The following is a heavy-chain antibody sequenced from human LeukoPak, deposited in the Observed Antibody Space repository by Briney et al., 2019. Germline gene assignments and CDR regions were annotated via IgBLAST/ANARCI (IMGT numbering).Heavy chain of an antibody. CDR3: ANDGGNIVVVEYYFDY. V-gene: IGHV3-30*18. D-gene: IGHD2-15*01. CDR1: GFTFSRYG. Sequence: PGGSLRLSCAASGFTFSRYGMHWVRQAPGKGLEWVAVISYDGSNKYYAESVKSRFIITRDNSKETLYVQMNSLRAEDTAVYYCANDGGNIVVVEYYFDYWGQGTLVTVSS. J-gene: IGHJ4*02. CDR2: ISYDGSNK.